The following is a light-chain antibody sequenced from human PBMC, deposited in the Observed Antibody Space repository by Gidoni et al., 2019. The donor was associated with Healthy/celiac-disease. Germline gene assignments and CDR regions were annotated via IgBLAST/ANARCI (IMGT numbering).Light chain of an antibody. CDR3: QAWDSSTAV. J-gene: IGLJ1*01. Sequence: SYELPQPPSMSLSPGQTASITRSGDKLGDKYACWYQQKPGQSPVLVIYQDSKRPSGIPERFSGSNSANTATLTISGTQAMDEADYYCQAWDSSTAVFGTGTKVTVL. CDR2: QDS. V-gene: IGLV3-1*01. CDR1: KLGDKY.